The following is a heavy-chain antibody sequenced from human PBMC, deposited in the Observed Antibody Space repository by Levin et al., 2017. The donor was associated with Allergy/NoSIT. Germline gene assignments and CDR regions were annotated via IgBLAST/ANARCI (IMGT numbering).Heavy chain of an antibody. V-gene: IGHV3-23*01. CDR1: GFTFSNYA. CDR2: ITGSGDST. D-gene: IGHD6-6*01. J-gene: IGHJ6*02. CDR3: AKLGSSYSSSSYGMDV. Sequence: GGSLRLSCATSGFTFSNYAMSWVRQAPGKGLEWVSVITGSGDSTSYADSVKGRFAISRDNSKNTLFLQMNSLRAEDTAVYYCAKLGSSYSSSSYGMDVWGQGTTVTVSS.